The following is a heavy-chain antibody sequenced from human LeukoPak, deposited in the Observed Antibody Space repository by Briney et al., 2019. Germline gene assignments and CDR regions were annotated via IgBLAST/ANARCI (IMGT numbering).Heavy chain of an antibody. CDR1: GDSVRSDSYY. Sequence: SETLSLTCTVSGDSVRSDSYYWSWIRQPPGRGLEWIGYFYLSGSTNYNPSLKSRVTISVDTSKNQFSLKLSSVTAADSAVYFCAGLVPLAPGLTRDTEAFDIWGQGTMVTVSS. CDR2: FYLSGST. D-gene: IGHD2-2*01. CDR3: AGLVPLAPGLTRDTEAFDI. V-gene: IGHV4-61*01. J-gene: IGHJ3*02.